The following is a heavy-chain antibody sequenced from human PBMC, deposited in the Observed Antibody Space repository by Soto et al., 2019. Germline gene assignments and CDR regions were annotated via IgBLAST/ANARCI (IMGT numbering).Heavy chain of an antibody. CDR1: GFTFSSYS. J-gene: IGHJ1*01. V-gene: IGHV3-21*01. D-gene: IGHD3-22*01. Sequence: GGSLRLSCAASGFTFSSYSMNWVRQAPGKGLEWVSSISSSSSYIYYADSVKGRFTISRDNAKNSLYLQMNSLRAEDTAVYYCARSYYYDSSGYYRISNGIQHWGQGTLVTV. CDR2: ISSSSSYI. CDR3: ARSYYYDSSGYYRISNGIQH.